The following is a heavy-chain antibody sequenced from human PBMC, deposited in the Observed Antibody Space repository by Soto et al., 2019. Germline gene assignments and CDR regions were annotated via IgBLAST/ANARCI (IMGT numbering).Heavy chain of an antibody. CDR1: GYTFYSHS. Sequence: QAQLVQSGAEVKKPGASVKVSCKASGYTFYSHSISWVRQAPGQGLEWMGRISADNGNTKYAQKFRGRVTMTTDTXXSTGYRELRNLRSDDTAVYYCARFIQQDYYYGMDVWGQGTTVTVSS. CDR2: ISADNGNT. CDR3: ARFIQQDYYYGMDV. V-gene: IGHV1-18*01. J-gene: IGHJ6*02. D-gene: IGHD1-1*01.